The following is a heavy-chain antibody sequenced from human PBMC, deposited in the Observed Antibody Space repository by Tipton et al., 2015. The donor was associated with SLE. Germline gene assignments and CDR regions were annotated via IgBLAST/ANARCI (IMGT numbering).Heavy chain of an antibody. V-gene: IGHV4-34*01. D-gene: IGHD6-19*01. J-gene: IGHJ2*01. Sequence: TLSLTCAVYGGSFSGYYWSWIRQPPGKGLGWIGKMNHSGSTSYNPSLKSRVTISVDTSKNQDSLNLSSVTAADTGVYYCARGEWLGTYWYFGLWGRGTLVTVSS. CDR1: GGSFSGYY. CDR3: ARGEWLGTYWYFGL. CDR2: MNHSGST.